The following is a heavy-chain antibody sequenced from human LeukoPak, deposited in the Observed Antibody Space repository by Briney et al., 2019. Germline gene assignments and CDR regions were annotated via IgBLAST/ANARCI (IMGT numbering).Heavy chain of an antibody. D-gene: IGHD6-19*01. Sequence: GGSLRLSCAASGFTFDDYAMHWVRQAPGKGLEWVSGISWNSGSIGYADSVKGRFTISRDNAKNSLYLQMNSLRAEDTALYYCAKDGDSSGWVFDYWGQGTLVTVSS. J-gene: IGHJ4*02. CDR3: AKDGDSSGWVFDY. CDR2: ISWNSGSI. CDR1: GFTFDDYA. V-gene: IGHV3-9*01.